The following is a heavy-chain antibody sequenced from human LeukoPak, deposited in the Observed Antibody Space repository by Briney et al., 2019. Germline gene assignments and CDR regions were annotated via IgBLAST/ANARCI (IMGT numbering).Heavy chain of an antibody. V-gene: IGHV3-48*03. J-gene: IGHJ4*02. CDR1: GFTFSSSG. Sequence: GGSLRLSCAASGFTFSSSGMTWVRQAPGKGLEWRSYISGSGNTIYYADSVKDRFTISRDNAKNSLYLQMSSLRAEDAAVYYCARVTYSSTWGDFDYWGQGTLVTVSS. CDR3: ARVTYSSTWGDFDY. CDR2: ISGSGNTI. D-gene: IGHD6-13*01.